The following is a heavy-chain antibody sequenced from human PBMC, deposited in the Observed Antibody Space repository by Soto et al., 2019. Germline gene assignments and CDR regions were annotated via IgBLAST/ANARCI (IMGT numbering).Heavy chain of an antibody. CDR1: SRSLRIYY. CDR2: IYYSGST. Sequence: SETPALTSSLTSRSLRIYYPSWVPHPPGKGVEWIGYIYYSGSTNYNPSLKSRVTISVDTSKNQFSLKLSSVTAADTAVYYCARGQVGSSWNWFDPWGQGTLVTVSS. V-gene: IGHV4-59*01. J-gene: IGHJ5*02. CDR3: ARGQVGSSWNWFDP. D-gene: IGHD6-13*01.